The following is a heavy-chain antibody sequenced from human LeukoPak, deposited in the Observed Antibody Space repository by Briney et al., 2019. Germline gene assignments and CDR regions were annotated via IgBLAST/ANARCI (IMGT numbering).Heavy chain of an antibody. D-gene: IGHD2-2*02. CDR1: GGTFSSYA. CDR2: IIPIFGTA. V-gene: IGHV1-69*01. Sequence: ASVKVSCKASGGTFSSYAISWARQAPGQGLEWRGGIIPIFGTANYAQIFQGRVTITADESTGTAYMELRGLRSEDTAVYYCARDRPGRYCSTISCYSASPFDPWGQGTLVTVSS. CDR3: ARDRPGRYCSTISCYSASPFDP. J-gene: IGHJ5*02.